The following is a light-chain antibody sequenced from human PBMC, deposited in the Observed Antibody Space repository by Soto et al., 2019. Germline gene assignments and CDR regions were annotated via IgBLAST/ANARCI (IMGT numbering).Light chain of an antibody. Sequence: QSALTQPASVSGSPGQSITISCTGTSSDVGGYDYVSWYQQHPGKAPKLMIYEVSNRPSGVSNRFSGSKSGNTASLIISGPQAEDEADYYCSSYKISSTSHGVFGGGTKVTVL. CDR3: SSYKISSTSHGV. J-gene: IGLJ2*01. CDR1: SSDVGGYDY. V-gene: IGLV2-14*01. CDR2: EVS.